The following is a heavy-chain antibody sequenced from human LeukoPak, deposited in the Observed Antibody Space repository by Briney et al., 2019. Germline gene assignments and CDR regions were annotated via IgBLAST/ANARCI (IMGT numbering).Heavy chain of an antibody. V-gene: IGHV1-2*02. J-gene: IGHJ5*02. CDR3: ARDRSLNWFDP. CDR1: GYTFTGYY. D-gene: IGHD1-26*01. Sequence: ASVKVSCKSSGYTFTGYYMRWVRQAPGQGLEWMGWINPNSGGTSYARTFQGRVTMTRDTSISTAYMELNRLRSDDTAIYYCARDRSLNWFDPWGQGTLVAVSS. CDR2: INPNSGGT.